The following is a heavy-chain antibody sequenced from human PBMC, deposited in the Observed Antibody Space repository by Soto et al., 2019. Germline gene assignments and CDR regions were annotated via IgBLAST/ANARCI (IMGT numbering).Heavy chain of an antibody. V-gene: IGHV3-23*01. Sequence: GGSLRLSCAASGFTFSSYAMSWVRQAPGKGLEWVSAISGSGGSTYYADSVKGRFTISRDNSKTTLYLQMNSLRAEDTAVYYCAKAHTYGSEPMAVWGQGTTVTFSS. D-gene: IGHD3-10*01. CDR1: GFTFSSYA. CDR2: ISGSGGST. J-gene: IGHJ6*02. CDR3: AKAHTYGSEPMAV.